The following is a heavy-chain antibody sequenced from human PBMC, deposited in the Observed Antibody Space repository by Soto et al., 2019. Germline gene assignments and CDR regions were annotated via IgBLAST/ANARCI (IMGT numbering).Heavy chain of an antibody. CDR1: GFTFSSYA. CDR3: ARELWEHPGLEY. Sequence: PGGSLRLSCAASGFTFSSYAMHWVRQAPGKGLEWVAVISYDGSNKYYADSVKGRFTISRDNSKNTLYLQMNSLRAEDTAVYYCARELWEHPGLEYWGQGXLVTVHS. D-gene: IGHD1-26*01. CDR2: ISYDGSNK. V-gene: IGHV3-30-3*01. J-gene: IGHJ4*02.